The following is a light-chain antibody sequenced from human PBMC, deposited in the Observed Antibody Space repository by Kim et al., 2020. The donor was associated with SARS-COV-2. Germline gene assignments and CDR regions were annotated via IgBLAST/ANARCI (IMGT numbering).Light chain of an antibody. CDR2: DVS. CDR3: SSYTSSSTYV. CDR1: SSDVGGYNY. Sequence: GQSITISCTGSSSDVGGYNYVSWYQQHPGKAPQLMIYDVSRRPSGVSSRFSGSKSGNTASLTISGLQAEDEADYYCSSYTSSSTYVFGTGTKVTVL. V-gene: IGLV2-14*04. J-gene: IGLJ1*01.